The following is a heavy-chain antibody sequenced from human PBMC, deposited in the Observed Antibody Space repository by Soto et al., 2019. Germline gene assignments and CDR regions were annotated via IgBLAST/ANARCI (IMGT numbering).Heavy chain of an antibody. V-gene: IGHV3-30*18. D-gene: IGHD6-13*01. Sequence: QVQLVESGGGVVQPGRSLRLSCAASGFTFSSYGMHWVRQAPGKGLEWVAVISYDGSNKYYADSVKGRFTISRDNSKNTLYLQMNSLRAEDTAVYYCAKDPRRSSSSWTDYWGQGTLVTVSS. CDR1: GFTFSSYG. CDR3: AKDPRRSSSSWTDY. J-gene: IGHJ4*02. CDR2: ISYDGSNK.